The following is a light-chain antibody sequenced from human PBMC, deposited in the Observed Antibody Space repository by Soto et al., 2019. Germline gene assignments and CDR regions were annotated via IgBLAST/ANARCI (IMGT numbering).Light chain of an antibody. Sequence: DIHLTHSPSTLSASAGDRVTITCRPSQRISVWWVWYQQKAGRDANILIYKASRLEGGVPSRFSGSGSETEFTLTISGLQPGDYATYYCYQYNSYSPTFGQGTKVDI. CDR3: YQYNSYSPT. V-gene: IGKV1-5*03. CDR1: QRISVW. CDR2: KAS. J-gene: IGKJ1*01.